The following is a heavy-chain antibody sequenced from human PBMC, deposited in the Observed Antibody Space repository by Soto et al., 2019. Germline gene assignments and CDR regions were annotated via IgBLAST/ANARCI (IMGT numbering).Heavy chain of an antibody. V-gene: IGHV3-23*01. J-gene: IGHJ4*02. D-gene: IGHD3-3*01. CDR2: ISGSGSST. CDR3: AKVPYDFWSGYYTGPSFDY. Sequence: PGGSLRLSCAASGFIFSSYAMSWVRQAPGKGLEWVSAISGSGSSTYYADSVKGRFTISRDNSKNTVYVQMNSLRAEDTAVYYCAKVPYDFWSGYYTGPSFDYWGQGTLVTVSS. CDR1: GFIFSSYA.